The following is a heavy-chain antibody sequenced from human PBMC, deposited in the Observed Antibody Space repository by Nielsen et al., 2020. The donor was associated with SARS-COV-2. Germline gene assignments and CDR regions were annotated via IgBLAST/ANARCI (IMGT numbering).Heavy chain of an antibody. J-gene: IGHJ6*02. Sequence: GGSLRLSCAASGFTFSSYEMNWVRQAPGKGLEWVSYISSSGSTIHYAGSVKGRFTISRDNAKNSLYLQMNSLRAEDTAVYYCARRHYYYYGMDVWGQGTTVTVSS. V-gene: IGHV3-48*03. CDR1: GFTFSSYE. CDR2: ISSSGSTI. D-gene: IGHD6-25*01. CDR3: ARRHYYYYGMDV.